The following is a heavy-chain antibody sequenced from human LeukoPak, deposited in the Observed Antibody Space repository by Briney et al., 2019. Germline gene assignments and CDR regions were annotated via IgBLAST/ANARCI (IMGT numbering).Heavy chain of an antibody. V-gene: IGHV7-4-1*02. Sequence: GASVKVSCKASGYSFTIFAMNWVRQAPGQGLEWMGWINTNTGNPTYAQDFTGRFVFSLDTSVTTTFLEISSLKAEDTAIYYCARSSWIQQSSDFWGQGTLVTVSS. CDR1: GYSFTIFA. D-gene: IGHD5-18*01. J-gene: IGHJ4*02. CDR3: ARSSWIQQSSDF. CDR2: INTNTGNP.